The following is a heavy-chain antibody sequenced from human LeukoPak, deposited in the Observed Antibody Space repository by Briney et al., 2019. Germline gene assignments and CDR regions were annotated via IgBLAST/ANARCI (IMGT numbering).Heavy chain of an antibody. J-gene: IGHJ4*02. CDR3: ARDSPEVNYFGVVITTNSCPGDY. V-gene: IGHV3-15*07. Sequence: GGSLRLSCVVSGITFSNAWMNWVRQTPGKGLEWVGRIKSKVNGGTTDYAAPVKGRFTISRDDSKNTLYLQMSSLRAEDTAVYYCARDSPEVNYFGVVITTNSCPGDYWGQGALVTVSS. D-gene: IGHD3-3*01. CDR2: IKSKVNGGTT. CDR1: GITFSNAW.